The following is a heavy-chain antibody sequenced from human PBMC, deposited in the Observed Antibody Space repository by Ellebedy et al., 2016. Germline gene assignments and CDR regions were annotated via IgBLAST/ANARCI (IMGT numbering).Heavy chain of an antibody. D-gene: IGHD5-18*01. Sequence: GGSLRLSCAASGFTFSSYAMHWVRQAPGKGLEWVAVISYDGSNKYYADSVKGRFTISRDNSKNTLYLQMNSLRVEDTALYFCARGRTALDYWGPGTLVTVSS. V-gene: IGHV3-30*04. CDR1: GFTFSSYA. CDR2: ISYDGSNK. J-gene: IGHJ4*02. CDR3: ARGRTALDY.